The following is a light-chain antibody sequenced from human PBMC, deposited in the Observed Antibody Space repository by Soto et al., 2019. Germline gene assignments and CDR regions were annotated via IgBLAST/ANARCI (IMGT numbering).Light chain of an antibody. V-gene: IGKV3-20*01. Sequence: EIVLTQSPGTLSLSPGERATLSCRASQSVSSSYLAWYQQKPGQAPRLLIHGVSTRATGIPDRFSGSGSGTDFTLTISRLEPEDFAVYYCQQYATSPYIFGQGTKLEIK. J-gene: IGKJ2*01. CDR1: QSVSSSY. CDR3: QQYATSPYI. CDR2: GVS.